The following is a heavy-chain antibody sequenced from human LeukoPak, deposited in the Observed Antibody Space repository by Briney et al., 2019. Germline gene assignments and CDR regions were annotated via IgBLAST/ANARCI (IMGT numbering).Heavy chain of an antibody. D-gene: IGHD7-27*01. CDR1: GGTFSSYA. J-gene: IGHJ4*02. CDR2: INPNSGGT. CDR3: ASSPNWGFDY. V-gene: IGHV1-2*06. Sequence: ASVKVSCKASGGTFSSYAISWVRQAPGQGLEWMGRINPNSGGTNYAQKFQGRVTMTRDTSISTAYVELSRLTSDDTAVYYSASSPNWGFDYWGQGTLVTVSS.